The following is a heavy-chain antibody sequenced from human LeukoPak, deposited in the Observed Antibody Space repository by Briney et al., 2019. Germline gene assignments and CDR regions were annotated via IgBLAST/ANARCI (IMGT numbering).Heavy chain of an antibody. CDR2: IIPIFGTA. J-gene: IGHJ6*02. CDR3: ARGPAQLKGTEYYYGMDV. CDR1: GGTFSSYA. D-gene: IGHD1-1*01. V-gene: IGHV1-69*13. Sequence: GASVKVSCKASGGTFSSYAISWVRQAPGQGLEWMGGIIPIFGTANYAQKFQGRVTITADESTSTAYMELSSLRSEDTAVYYCARGPAQLKGTEYYYGMDVWGQGTTVTVSS.